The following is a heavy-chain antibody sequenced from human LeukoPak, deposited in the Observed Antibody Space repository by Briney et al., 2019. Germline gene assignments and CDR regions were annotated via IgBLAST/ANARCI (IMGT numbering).Heavy chain of an antibody. D-gene: IGHD1-26*01. CDR2: IKQDGSEK. V-gene: IGHV3-7*01. CDR1: GFTFSSYG. J-gene: IGHJ4*02. CDR3: ARTVGADAYFDY. Sequence: GGSLRLSCAASGFTFSSYGMHWVRQAPGKGLEWVANIKQDGSEKYYVDSVKGRFTISRDNAKNSLYLQMNSLRAEDTAVYYCARTVGADAYFDYWGQGTLVTVSS.